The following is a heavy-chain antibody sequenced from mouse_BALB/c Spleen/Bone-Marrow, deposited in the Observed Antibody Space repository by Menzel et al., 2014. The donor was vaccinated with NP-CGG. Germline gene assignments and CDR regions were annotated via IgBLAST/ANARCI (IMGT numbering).Heavy chain of an antibody. CDR2: IDPENGDT. J-gene: IGHJ2*01. CDR3: NEKYGNYGY. D-gene: IGHD2-10*02. V-gene: IGHV14-4*02. CDR1: GFNIKDYY. Sequence: EVQLQQSGAELVRSGASVKLSCTASGFNIKDYYMHWVKQRPEQGLEWIGWIDPENGDTEYAPKFQGKATMTADKSSNQAYLQLSSLTSKDTAVYYCNEKYGNYGYWCQGTTLTVSS.